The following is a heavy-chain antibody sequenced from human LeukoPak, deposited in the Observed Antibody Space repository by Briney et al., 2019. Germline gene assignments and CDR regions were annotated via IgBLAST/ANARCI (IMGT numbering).Heavy chain of an antibody. Sequence: GASVKVSCKASGYTFTSYDINWVRQATGQGLEWMGWMNPNSGNTGYAQKFQGRVTMTRNTSISTAYMELSSLRSEDTAVYYCARGYYVPAALYYYYYYMDVWGKGTTVTVSS. CDR1: GYTFTSYD. D-gene: IGHD2-2*01. CDR3: ARGYYVPAALYYYYYYMDV. J-gene: IGHJ6*03. CDR2: MNPNSGNT. V-gene: IGHV1-8*01.